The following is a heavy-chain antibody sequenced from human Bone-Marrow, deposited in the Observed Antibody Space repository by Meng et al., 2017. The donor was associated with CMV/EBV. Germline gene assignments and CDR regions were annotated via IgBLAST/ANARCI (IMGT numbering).Heavy chain of an antibody. J-gene: IGHJ6*02. V-gene: IGHV4-38-2*02. D-gene: IGHD3/OR15-3a*01. CDR3: ARGMTIFGLGYGMDV. CDR1: GYSISSGYY. Sequence: SETLSLTCTVSGYSISSGYYWGWIRQPPGKGLEWIGSIYHSGSTYYNPSLKSRVTISVDTSKNQFSLKLSSVTAADTALYYCARGMTIFGLGYGMDVWGQGTTVTVSS. CDR2: IYHSGST.